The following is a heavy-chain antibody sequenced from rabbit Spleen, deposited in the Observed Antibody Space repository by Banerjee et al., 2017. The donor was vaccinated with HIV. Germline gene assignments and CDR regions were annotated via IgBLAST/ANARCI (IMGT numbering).Heavy chain of an antibody. D-gene: IGHD6-1*01. J-gene: IGHJ4*01. CDR3: ARDLGVIVYRFSL. V-gene: IGHV1S43*01. CDR2: IDDGSGST. Sequence: QEQLEESGGDLVKPEGSLTLTCTASGFSFSGGYDMCWVRQAPGKGLEWIGCIDDGSGSTWYASWVNGRFTISRSTSLNTVTLQMNSLTVADTAIYFCARDLGVIVYRFSLWGPGTLVTVS. CDR1: GFSFSGGYD.